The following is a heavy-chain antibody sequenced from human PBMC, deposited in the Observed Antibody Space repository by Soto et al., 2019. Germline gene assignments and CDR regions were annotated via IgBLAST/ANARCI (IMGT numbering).Heavy chain of an antibody. CDR3: AIGGPLGYCSSTSCYSAAFDI. J-gene: IGHJ3*02. CDR2: INPSGGST. Sequence: QVQLVQSGAEVKKPGASVKVSCKASGYTFTSYYMHWVRQAPGQGLEWMGIINPSGGSTSYAQKFQGRVTMTRDTSTSTVYRELSSLRSEDTAVYYCAIGGPLGYCSSTSCYSAAFDIWGQGTMVTVSS. CDR1: GYTFTSYY. V-gene: IGHV1-46*01. D-gene: IGHD2-2*01.